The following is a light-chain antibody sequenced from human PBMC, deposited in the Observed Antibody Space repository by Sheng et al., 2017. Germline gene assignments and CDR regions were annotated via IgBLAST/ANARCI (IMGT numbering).Light chain of an antibody. CDR3: SSYTRSLIWV. V-gene: IGLV2-14*03. CDR2: DVS. CDR1: SSDIGAYNY. J-gene: IGLJ3*02. Sequence: QSALTQPASVSGSPGQSITISCTGTSSDIGAYNYVSWYQQHPGKAPKLMIYDVSNRPAGVSSRFSGSKSGNTASLTIFGLQAEDEADYYCSSYTRSLIWVFGGGTKVTVL.